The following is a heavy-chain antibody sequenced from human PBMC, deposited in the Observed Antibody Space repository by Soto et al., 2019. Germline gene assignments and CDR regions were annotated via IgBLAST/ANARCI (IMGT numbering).Heavy chain of an antibody. CDR1: GGSFSGYY. V-gene: IGHV4-34*01. CDR3: ARELYGEYIAFYIDV. J-gene: IGHJ6*03. Sequence: QVQLQQWGAGLLKPSETLSLTCAVYGGSFSGYYWSWIRQPPGKGLEWIGEINHSGSTNYNPSLKSRVTISVDTSKNQFSLKLSSVTAADTAVYYCARELYGEYIAFYIDVWGKWTTVTVSS. D-gene: IGHD4-17*01. CDR2: INHSGST.